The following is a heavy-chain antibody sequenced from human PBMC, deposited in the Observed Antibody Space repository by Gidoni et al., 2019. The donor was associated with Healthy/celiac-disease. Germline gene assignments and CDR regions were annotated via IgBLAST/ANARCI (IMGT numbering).Heavy chain of an antibody. CDR1: GFTFSSYA. J-gene: IGHJ4*02. Sequence: EVQLLESGGGLVQPGGSLRLSCAASGFTFSSYAMSWVRQAPGKGLGWVSAISGSGGSTYYADSVKGRFTISRDNSKNTLYLQMNSLRAEDTAVYYCAKDLILGIGLDYWGQGTLVTVSS. V-gene: IGHV3-23*01. CDR2: ISGSGGST. D-gene: IGHD7-27*01. CDR3: AKDLILGIGLDY.